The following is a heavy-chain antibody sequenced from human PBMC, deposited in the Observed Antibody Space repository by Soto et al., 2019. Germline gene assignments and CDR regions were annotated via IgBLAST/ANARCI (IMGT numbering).Heavy chain of an antibody. J-gene: IGHJ4*02. CDR1: GGSISSYY. Sequence: SETLSLTCTVSGGSISSYYWSWIRQPPGKGLEWIGYIYYSGTTNYNPSLKSRVTMSVDTSENQFSLRLSSVTAADTAVYYCTRHANNWSTRHFDYWGQGTLGTVSS. D-gene: IGHD1-20*01. V-gene: IGHV4-59*08. CDR3: TRHANNWSTRHFDY. CDR2: IYYSGTT.